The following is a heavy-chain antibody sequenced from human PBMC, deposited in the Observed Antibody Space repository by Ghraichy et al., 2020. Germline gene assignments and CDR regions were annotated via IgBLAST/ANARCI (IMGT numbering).Heavy chain of an antibody. CDR2: IYTSGST. Sequence: ETLSLTCTVSGGSISSYYWSWIRQPAGKGLEWIGRIYTSGSTNYNPSLKSRVTMSVDTSKNQFSLKLSSVTAADTAVYYCARDGGAYCSGGSCYSVSYYGMDVWGQGTTVTVSS. J-gene: IGHJ6*02. V-gene: IGHV4-4*07. CDR1: GGSISSYY. CDR3: ARDGGAYCSGGSCYSVSYYGMDV. D-gene: IGHD2-15*01.